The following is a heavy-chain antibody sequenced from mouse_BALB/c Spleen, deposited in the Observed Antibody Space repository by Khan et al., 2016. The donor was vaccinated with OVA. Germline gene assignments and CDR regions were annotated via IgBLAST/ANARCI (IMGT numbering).Heavy chain of an antibody. J-gene: IGHJ4*01. V-gene: IGHV5-6*01. CDR3: ARQPGYYEGSAMDY. D-gene: IGHD2-3*01. CDR2: ISSGGSYT. Sequence: EVMLVESGGDLEKPGGSLKLSCAASGFTFSSYGMSWVRQTPDKRLEWVAAISSGGSYTYYPDSLKGRFTISRDNAKNTLYLQMSSLKSEDTAMYYCARQPGYYEGSAMDYWGQGTSVTVSS. CDR1: GFTFSSYG.